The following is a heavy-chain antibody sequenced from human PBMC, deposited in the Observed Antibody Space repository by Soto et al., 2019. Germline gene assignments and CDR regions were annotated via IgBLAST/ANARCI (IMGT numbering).Heavy chain of an antibody. CDR2: ISGSGGST. CDR1: GFTFSSYA. V-gene: IGHV3-23*01. Sequence: GGSLRLSCAASGFTFSSYAMSWVRQAPGKGLEWVSAISGSGGSTYYADSVKGRFTISRDNSKNTLYLQMNSLRAEDTAVYYCAGDEQWLVNIDYWGQGTLVTVSS. CDR3: AGDEQWLVNIDY. D-gene: IGHD6-19*01. J-gene: IGHJ4*02.